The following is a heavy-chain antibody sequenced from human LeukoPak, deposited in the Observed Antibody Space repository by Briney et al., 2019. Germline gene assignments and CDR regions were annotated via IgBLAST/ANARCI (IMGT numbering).Heavy chain of an antibody. J-gene: IGHJ4*02. CDR2: IYPGDSDI. V-gene: IGHV5-51*01. CDR1: GYSFTTYW. Sequence: GESLKISCKGSGYSFTTYWIGWVRPMPGQGLEWMGIIYPGDSDIIYTPSFQGQVTISADKLHTAAYLQWSSLSSVSAAVYRVSRHEIEYCTSSSFDYWGQGTLVTVSS. CDR3: SRHEIEYCTSSSFDY. D-gene: IGHD6-6*01.